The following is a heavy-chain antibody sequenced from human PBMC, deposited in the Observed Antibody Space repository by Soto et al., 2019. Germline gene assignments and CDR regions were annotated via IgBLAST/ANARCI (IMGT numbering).Heavy chain of an antibody. V-gene: IGHV3-23*01. J-gene: IGHJ6*02. Sequence: EVQLLESGGGLVKPGGSLRLSCAASEFNFRKYAMTWVRQAPGKGLEWVSAISGSGGRTYYADSVKGRFTHSRDDSQNSLYLQRNCLRLEGTAVYYCTNSCDGYFCHMEIWGQATTGTVS. CDR2: ISGSGGRT. D-gene: IGHD1-1*01. CDR3: TNSCDGYFCHMEI. CDR1: EFNFRKYA.